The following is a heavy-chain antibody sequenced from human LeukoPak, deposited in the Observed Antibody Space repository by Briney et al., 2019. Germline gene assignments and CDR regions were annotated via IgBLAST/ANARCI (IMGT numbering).Heavy chain of an antibody. CDR1: GFTFSSYA. D-gene: IGHD4-17*01. J-gene: IGHJ2*01. V-gene: IGHV3-23*01. Sequence: GSLRLSCAASGFTFSSYAMSWVRQAPGKGLEWVSAISGSGTSTYYADSVRGRFTISRDSSKNTLYLQMNSLRAEDTAVYYCAKRTTVTWYFDLWGRGTLVTVSS. CDR2: ISGSGTST. CDR3: AKRTTVTWYFDL.